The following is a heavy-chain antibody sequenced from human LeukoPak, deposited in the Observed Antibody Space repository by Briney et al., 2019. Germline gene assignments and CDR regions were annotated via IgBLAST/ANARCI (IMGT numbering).Heavy chain of an antibody. D-gene: IGHD2-21*02. J-gene: IGHJ3*02. Sequence: HPGRSLRLSCAASGLTFSNYGMHWVRQAPGKGLEWVAVISYDGSNKYYADSVKGRFTVSRDNSKNTLYLQMNSLRAEDTAVYYCAGEMVTIRGTDGFDIWGQGTMVTVFS. CDR1: GLTFSNYG. V-gene: IGHV3-30*03. CDR3: AGEMVTIRGTDGFDI. CDR2: ISYDGSNK.